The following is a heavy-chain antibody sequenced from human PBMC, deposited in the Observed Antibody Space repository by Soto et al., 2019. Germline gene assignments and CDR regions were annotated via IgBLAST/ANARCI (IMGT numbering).Heavy chain of an antibody. CDR1: GGSISSYY. D-gene: IGHD3-3*01. J-gene: IGHJ5*02. V-gene: IGHV4-59*01. CDR2: IYYSGST. Sequence: ASETLSLTCTVYGGSISSYYWSWIRQPPGKGLEWIGYIYYSGSTNYNPSLKSRVTISVDTSKNQFTLKLSSVTAADTAVYYCARGITIFGVARGWFDPWGQGTLVTVSS. CDR3: ARGITIFGVARGWFDP.